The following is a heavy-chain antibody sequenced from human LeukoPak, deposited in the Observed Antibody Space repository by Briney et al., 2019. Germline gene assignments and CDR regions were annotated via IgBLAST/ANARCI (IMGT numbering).Heavy chain of an antibody. CDR1: GGTFSSYA. Sequence: SVTVSCKASGGTFSSYAISWVRQAPGQGLEWMGGIIPIFGTANYAQKFQGRVTITTDESTSTAYMELSSLRSEDTAVYYCAREVYYDSSGYSRDRENWFDPWGQGTLVTVSS. CDR3: AREVYYDSSGYSRDRENWFDP. CDR2: IIPIFGTA. D-gene: IGHD3-22*01. V-gene: IGHV1-69*05. J-gene: IGHJ5*02.